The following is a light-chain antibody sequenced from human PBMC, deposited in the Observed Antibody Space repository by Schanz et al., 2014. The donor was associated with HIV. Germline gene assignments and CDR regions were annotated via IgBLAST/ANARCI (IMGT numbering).Light chain of an antibody. CDR1: QSISTQ. Sequence: DVQMTQSPSSLSASVGDRVTITCRASQSISTQLNWYQHIPGKAPKLLIYLASSLQSGVPSRFSGSGSGTEFTLTVTSLQPEDFATYYCQHFNSYPLTFGQGTKVALK. J-gene: IGKJ1*01. CDR2: LAS. V-gene: IGKV1-17*01. CDR3: QHFNSYPLT.